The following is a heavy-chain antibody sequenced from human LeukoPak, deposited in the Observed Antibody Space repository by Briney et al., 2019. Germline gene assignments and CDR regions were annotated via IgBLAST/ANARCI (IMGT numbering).Heavy chain of an antibody. Sequence: SETLSLTCAVYGGTFSGYYWSWIRQPPGKRLEWVGESNDSGGTNYNPSLKSRVTISVDTSKNQFSLKLSSVTAADTAVYYCARDGETGDPSFDYWGQGTLVTVSS. J-gene: IGHJ4*02. CDR1: GGTFSGYY. V-gene: IGHV4-34*01. CDR3: ARDGETGDPSFDY. CDR2: SNDSGGT. D-gene: IGHD7-27*01.